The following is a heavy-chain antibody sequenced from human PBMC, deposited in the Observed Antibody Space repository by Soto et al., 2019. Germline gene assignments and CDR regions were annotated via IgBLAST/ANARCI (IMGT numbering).Heavy chain of an antibody. J-gene: IGHJ4*02. CDR2: ISSSSSTI. V-gene: IGHV3-48*02. Sequence: PGGSLRLSCAASGFTFSSYGMHWVRQPPGKGLEWVSFISSSSSTIYYADSVKGRFTISRDNAKSSLYLQMNGLGDEDTAVYYCSGGSCYLKSSGWGQGTLVTVSS. D-gene: IGHD2-15*01. CDR3: SGGSCYLKSSG. CDR1: GFTFSSYG.